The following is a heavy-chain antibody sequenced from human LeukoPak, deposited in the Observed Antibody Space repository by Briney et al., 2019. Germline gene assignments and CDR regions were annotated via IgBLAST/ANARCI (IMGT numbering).Heavy chain of an antibody. J-gene: IGHJ4*02. CDR2: ISPYNANT. CDR1: GYIFTRYG. CDR3: ARGGGWSWFGELIPVDY. D-gene: IGHD3-10*01. Sequence: ASVKVSCKASGYIFTRYGISWVRQAPGQGLEWMGWISPYNANTKYAQRFQGRVTMTTDTSTSTAYMELRSLRSDDTAVYYCARGGGWSWFGELIPVDYWGQGTLVTVSS. V-gene: IGHV1-18*01.